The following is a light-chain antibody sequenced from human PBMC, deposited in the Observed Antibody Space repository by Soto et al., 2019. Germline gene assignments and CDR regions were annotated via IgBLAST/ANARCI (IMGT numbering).Light chain of an antibody. CDR1: SSNIGNNY. Sequence: QSVLTQPPSVSAALGQKVTISCSGSSSNIGNNYVFWYQQLPGTAPKLLIYDNNKRPSGIPDRSSGSKSGTSATLGITGLQTGDEADYYCGAWDGSLGAVVFGGGTKVTVL. V-gene: IGLV1-51*01. CDR3: GAWDGSLGAVV. CDR2: DNN. J-gene: IGLJ2*01.